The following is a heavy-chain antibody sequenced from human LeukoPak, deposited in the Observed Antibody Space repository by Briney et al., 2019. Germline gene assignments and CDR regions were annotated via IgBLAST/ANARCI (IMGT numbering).Heavy chain of an antibody. D-gene: IGHD5-24*01. V-gene: IGHV1-69*13. CDR2: IIPIFGTA. Sequence: VASVKVSCKASGGTFSSYAISWVRQAPGQGLEWMGGIIPIFGTANYAQKFQGRVTITADESTSTAYMELSSLRSEDTAVYYCAREGEMATIGLFDYWGQGTLVTVSS. CDR1: GGTFSSYA. J-gene: IGHJ4*02. CDR3: AREGEMATIGLFDY.